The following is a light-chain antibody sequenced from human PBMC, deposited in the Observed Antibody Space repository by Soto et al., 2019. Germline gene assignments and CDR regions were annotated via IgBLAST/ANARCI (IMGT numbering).Light chain of an antibody. CDR3: SSYTSSSTLDV. CDR2: DVS. Sequence: QSALTQPASVSGSPGQSITISCTGTSSDVGGYNYVSWYQQHPGKAPKLMIYDVSIRPSGVSNRFSGSKSGNTASLTISGPQAEDEADYYCSSYTSSSTLDVFGTGTKVTVL. J-gene: IGLJ1*01. CDR1: SSDVGGYNY. V-gene: IGLV2-14*01.